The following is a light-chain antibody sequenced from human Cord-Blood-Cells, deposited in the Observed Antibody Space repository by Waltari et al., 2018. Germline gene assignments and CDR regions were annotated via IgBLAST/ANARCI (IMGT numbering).Light chain of an antibody. Sequence: DIQMTQSPSTLSASVGDRVTIICRASQSIISWLACYQQKPGKAPKLLIYDASSLETGVPSRFSGSGSGTEFSLTISSLQPDDFSTYYCQQYNSYSPYTFGQGTKLEIK. CDR2: DAS. CDR1: QSIISW. CDR3: QQYNSYSPYT. J-gene: IGKJ2*01. V-gene: IGKV1-5*02.